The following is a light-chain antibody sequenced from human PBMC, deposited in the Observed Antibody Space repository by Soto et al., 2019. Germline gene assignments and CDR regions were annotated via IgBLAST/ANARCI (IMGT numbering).Light chain of an antibody. J-gene: IGKJ3*01. CDR3: HQRSYWPPS. CDR2: AAS. CDR1: HSVNNL. V-gene: IGKV3-11*01. Sequence: EIVLTLSPVALSLSPGERAALSCRTSHSVNNLLAWYQQKPGQAPRLLIYAASNRATGIPARFSGSGSGTDFTLTISSLEPEDFAVYYCHQRSYWPPSFGPGTTVEIK.